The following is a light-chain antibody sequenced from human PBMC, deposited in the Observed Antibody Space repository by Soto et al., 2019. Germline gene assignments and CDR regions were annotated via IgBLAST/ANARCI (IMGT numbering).Light chain of an antibody. CDR2: GAL. CDR3: QQYGSSPWT. CDR1: QSVSSSY. J-gene: IGKJ1*01. V-gene: IGKV3-20*01. Sequence: EIVLTQSPGTLSLSPGERATLSCRASQSVSSSYLAWYQQKPGQASRLLIYGALSRATGIPDRFSGSGSGTDFTLTISRLEPEDFAVYYCQQYGSSPWTFGQGTKVEIK.